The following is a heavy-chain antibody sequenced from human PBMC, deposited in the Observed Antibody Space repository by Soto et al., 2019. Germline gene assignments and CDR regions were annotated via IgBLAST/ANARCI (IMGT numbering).Heavy chain of an antibody. V-gene: IGHV1-3*01. CDR1: GYTFTSYA. D-gene: IGHD1-1*01. CDR2: INAGNGNT. Sequence: ASVKVSCKASGYTFTSYAMHWVRQAPGQRLEWMGWINAGNGNTKYSQKFQGRVTITRDTSASTAYMELSSLRSEDTAVYYCARSPLTITTFDYWGQGTLVTVSS. CDR3: ARSPLTITTFDY. J-gene: IGHJ4*02.